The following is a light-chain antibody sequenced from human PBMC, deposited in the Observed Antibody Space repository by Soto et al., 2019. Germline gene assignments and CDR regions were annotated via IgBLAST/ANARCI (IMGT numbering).Light chain of an antibody. V-gene: IGKV3D-20*01. CDR3: QQYGSSRGT. CDR2: DAS. CDR1: QSVSSSY. J-gene: IGKJ4*01. Sequence: EIVLTQYPATLSLSPGEGATLSCGASQSVSSSYLAWYQQKPGLAPRLLIYDASSRATGIPDRFSGSGSGTDFTLTISRLEPEDFAVYYCQQYGSSRGTFGGGTKVDIK.